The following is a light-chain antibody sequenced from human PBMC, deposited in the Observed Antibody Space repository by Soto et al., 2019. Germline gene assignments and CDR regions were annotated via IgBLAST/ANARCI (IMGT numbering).Light chain of an antibody. J-gene: IGLJ2*01. CDR2: EVS. V-gene: IGLV2-8*01. Sequence: QSALTQPPSASGSPGQSVTISCTGTSSDVGGYNYVSWYQQHPGKAPKLMISEVSKRPSGVPDRFSGSKSGNTASLTVSGLQAEDEGDYYCSSFAGNNNLVFGGGTKVIVL. CDR1: SSDVGGYNY. CDR3: SSFAGNNNLV.